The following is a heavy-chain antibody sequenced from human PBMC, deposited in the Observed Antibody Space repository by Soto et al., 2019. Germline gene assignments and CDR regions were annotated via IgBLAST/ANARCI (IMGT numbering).Heavy chain of an antibody. Sequence: QVQLVQSGAEVKKPGASVKVSCKASGYTFTSYGISWVRQAPGQGLEWMGWISAYNGNTNYAQKLQGRVTMTTDTSTSTAYMELRSQRSDDTAVYYCARVSAAAIRHYYYYGMDVWGQGTTVTVSS. D-gene: IGHD6-13*01. CDR1: GYTFTSYG. CDR2: ISAYNGNT. CDR3: ARVSAAAIRHYYYYGMDV. V-gene: IGHV1-18*01. J-gene: IGHJ6*02.